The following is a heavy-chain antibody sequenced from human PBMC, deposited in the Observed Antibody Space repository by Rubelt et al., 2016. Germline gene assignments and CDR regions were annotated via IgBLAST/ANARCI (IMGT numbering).Heavy chain of an antibody. V-gene: IGHV3-30*04. J-gene: IGHJ2*01. CDR1: GFNFNNNA. D-gene: IGHD2-2*01. CDR2: ISSDGNDK. CDR3: ARGTLGYLDL. Sequence: VQLLESGGGLVQPGGSLRLSCVAPGFNFNNNAMSWVRQAPGKGLEWLAVISSDGNDKYYADSVKGRFTISRDNSKNTLYLQMNSLRAEDTAVYYCARGTLGYLDLWGRGTLVTVSS.